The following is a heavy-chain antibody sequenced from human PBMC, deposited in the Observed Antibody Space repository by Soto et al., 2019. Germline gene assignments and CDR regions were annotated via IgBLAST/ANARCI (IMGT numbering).Heavy chain of an antibody. J-gene: IGHJ5*02. V-gene: IGHV1-18*01. CDR2: ISAYNGNT. Sequence: QVQLVQSGAEVKKPGASVKVSCKASGYTFTSYGISWVRQAPGQGLEWMGWISAYNGNTNYAQKLQGRVTMTTDTSTSTAYMELRSLRSDDTAVYYCARGNWGYCSGGSCSLNWFDPWGQGTLVTVSS. D-gene: IGHD2-15*01. CDR3: ARGNWGYCSGGSCSLNWFDP. CDR1: GYTFTSYG.